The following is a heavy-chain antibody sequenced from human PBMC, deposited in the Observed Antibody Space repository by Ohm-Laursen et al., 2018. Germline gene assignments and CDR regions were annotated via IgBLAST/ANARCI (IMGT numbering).Heavy chain of an antibody. D-gene: IGHD3-22*01. CDR3: ARDTSGYFYY. V-gene: IGHV3-9*01. CDR1: GFIFDDYA. Sequence: SLRLSCAASGFIFDDYAMQWVRQAPGKGLEWVSGINWNSGSIGYADSVKGRLTISRDNSKNTLYLQMNSLRAEDTAVYYCARDTSGYFYYWGQGTLVTVSS. CDR2: INWNSGSI. J-gene: IGHJ4*02.